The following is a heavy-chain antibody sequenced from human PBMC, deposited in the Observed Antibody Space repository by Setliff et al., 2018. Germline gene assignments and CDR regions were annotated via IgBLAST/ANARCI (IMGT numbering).Heavy chain of an antibody. CDR1: GGPISSYF. D-gene: IGHD1-26*01. CDR2: ISHLGIT. J-gene: IGHJ4*02. Sequence: SETLSLTCTVSGGPISSYFWSWIRQPPGKGLEWIGYISHLGITSYNPSLKSRATISVDTSKNQFSLQLTSVTSADTAVYYCARTGTYRYFDYWSQGTLVTVSS. CDR3: ARTGTYRYFDY. V-gene: IGHV4-59*01.